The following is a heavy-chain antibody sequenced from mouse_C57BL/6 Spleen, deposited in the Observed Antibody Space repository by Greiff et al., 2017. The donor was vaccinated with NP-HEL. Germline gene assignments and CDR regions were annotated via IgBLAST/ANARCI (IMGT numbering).Heavy chain of an antibody. D-gene: IGHD3-3*01. J-gene: IGHJ3*01. CDR1: GYAFSSSW. V-gene: IGHV1-82*01. Sequence: QVQLQQSGPELVKPGASVKISCKASGYAFSSSWMNWVKQRPGKGLEWIGRIYPGDGDTNYNGKFKGKATLTADKSSSTAYMQLSSLTSEDSAVYFCARGTLNLAWFAYWGQGTLVTVSA. CDR3: ARGTLNLAWFAY. CDR2: IYPGDGDT.